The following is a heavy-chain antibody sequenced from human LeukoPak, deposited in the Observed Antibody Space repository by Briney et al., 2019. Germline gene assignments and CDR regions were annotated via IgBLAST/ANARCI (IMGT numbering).Heavy chain of an antibody. V-gene: IGHV3-15*01. CDR2: IKSKTDGGTT. CDR3: TPSIAVAGSLDY. CDR1: GFTFSNVW. D-gene: IGHD6-19*01. Sequence: PGGSLRLSSAASGFTFSNVWMSWVRQAPGKGLEWVGRIKSKTDGGTTDYAAPVKGRFTISRDDSKNTLNLQMNSLKTEDTAVYYCTPSIAVAGSLDYWGQGTLVTVSS. J-gene: IGHJ4*02.